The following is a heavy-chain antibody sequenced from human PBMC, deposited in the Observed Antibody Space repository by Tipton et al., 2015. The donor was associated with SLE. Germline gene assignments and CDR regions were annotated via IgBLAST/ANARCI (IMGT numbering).Heavy chain of an antibody. CDR1: GYSISSGYY. D-gene: IGHD2-21*02. J-gene: IGHJ4*02. CDR2: IYHSGST. Sequence: LRLSCAVSGYSISSGYYWGWIRQPPGKGLEWIGSIYHSGSTYYNPYLKSRVTISVDTSKNQFSLKLSSVTAADTAVYYCAREGADDCLDYWGQGTLVTVSS. CDR3: AREGADDCLDY. V-gene: IGHV4-38-2*02.